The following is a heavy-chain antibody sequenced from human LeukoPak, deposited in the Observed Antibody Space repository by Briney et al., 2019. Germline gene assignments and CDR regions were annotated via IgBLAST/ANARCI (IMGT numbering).Heavy chain of an antibody. CDR1: GFTFSGFG. V-gene: IGHV3-48*01. CDR2: ISSTSRTI. J-gene: IGHJ5*02. CDR3: ARDLHCGGDCYPLTS. Sequence: PGGSLRLSCAASGFTFSGFGMNWVRQAPGRGLECVSYISSTSRTIYYADSVKGRFTISRDNAKNSLYLQMNSLRAEDTAVYYCARDLHCGGDCYPLTSWGQGALVTAS. D-gene: IGHD2-21*01.